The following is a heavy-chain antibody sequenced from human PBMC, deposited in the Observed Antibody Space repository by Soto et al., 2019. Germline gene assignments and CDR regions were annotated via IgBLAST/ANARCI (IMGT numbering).Heavy chain of an antibody. V-gene: IGHV5-51*01. CDR1: GYIFNIYW. J-gene: IGHJ4*02. CDR2: IYPGDSDT. D-gene: IGHD4-17*01. Sequence: PWESLKISCQSSGYIFNIYWIGWVRQMPGKGLEWVAIIYPGDSDTRYSPSFQGQVTISADKSIRPAYLQWSSLKASDTAMYYCETYGDYGKYFDFWGQGTLVTVSA. CDR3: ETYGDYGKYFDF.